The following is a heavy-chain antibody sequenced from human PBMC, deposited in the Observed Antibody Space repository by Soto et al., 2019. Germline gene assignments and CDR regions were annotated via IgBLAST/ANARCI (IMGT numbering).Heavy chain of an antibody. CDR1: GGSISSGGYY. V-gene: IGHV4-31*03. Sequence: PSETLSLTCTVSGGSISSGGYYWSWIRQHPGKGLEWIGYIYYSGSTYYNPSLKSRVTISVDTSKNQFSLKLSSVTAADTAVYYCARAPIVVVVAARYYFDYWGQGTLVTVSS. CDR2: IYYSGST. D-gene: IGHD2-15*01. J-gene: IGHJ4*02. CDR3: ARAPIVVVVAARYYFDY.